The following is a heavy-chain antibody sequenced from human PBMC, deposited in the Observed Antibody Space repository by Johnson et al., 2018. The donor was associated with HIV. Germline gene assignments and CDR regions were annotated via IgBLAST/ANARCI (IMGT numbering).Heavy chain of an antibody. J-gene: IGHJ3*02. CDR3: ARGGYSGYDAFDI. CDR2: ISYDGSNK. Sequence: VQLVESGGGVVQPGRSLRLSCAASGFTFSTYAMHWVRQAPGKGLEWVAVISYDGSNKYYADYVKGRFTISRDNSKNTMYLQMNSLRAEDTAVYYCARGGYSGYDAFDIWGQGTMVTVSS. D-gene: IGHD5-12*01. V-gene: IGHV3-30-3*01. CDR1: GFTFSTYA.